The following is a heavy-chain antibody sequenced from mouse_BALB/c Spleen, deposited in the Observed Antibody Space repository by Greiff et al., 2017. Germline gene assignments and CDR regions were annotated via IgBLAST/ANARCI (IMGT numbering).Heavy chain of an antibody. CDR1: GYSITSGYY. CDR3: AREAYGSSLYFDY. J-gene: IGHJ2*01. CDR2: ISYDGSN. Sequence: EVKLQESGPGLVKPSQSLSLTCSVTGYSITSGYYWNWIRQFPGNKLEWMGYISYDGSNNYNPSLKNRISITRDTSKNQFFLKLNSVTTEDTATYYCAREAYGSSLYFDYWGQGTTLTVSS. D-gene: IGHD1-1*01. V-gene: IGHV3-6*02.